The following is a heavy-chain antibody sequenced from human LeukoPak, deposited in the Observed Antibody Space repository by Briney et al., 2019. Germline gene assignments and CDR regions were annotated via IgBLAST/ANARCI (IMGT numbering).Heavy chain of an antibody. CDR2: INHSGST. CDR1: GGSFSGYY. Sequence: SETLSLTCAVYGGSFSGYYWSWIRQPPGKGLEWIGEINHSGSTNYNPSLKSRVTISVDTSKNQFSLKLSSVTAADTAVYYCARGGRRDGYNYFLTYWGQGTLVTVSS. V-gene: IGHV4-34*01. CDR3: ARGGRRDGYNYFLTY. J-gene: IGHJ4*02. D-gene: IGHD5-24*01.